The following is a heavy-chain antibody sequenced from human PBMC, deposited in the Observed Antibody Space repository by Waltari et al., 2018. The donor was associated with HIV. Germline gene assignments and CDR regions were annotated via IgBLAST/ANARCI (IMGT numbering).Heavy chain of an antibody. J-gene: IGHJ4*02. Sequence: QLQLEESGPGLVKPSETLSLTCTVSGGSISSGSYYWGWLRQPPGKALEWVGSLSYSGITDYNPSLKSRITISLDTSKNQFSLRLSSVTAADTAVYYCARSSWDSSGYLSDYWGQGILVTVSS. D-gene: IGHD3-22*01. CDR1: GGSISSGSYY. CDR2: LSYSGIT. V-gene: IGHV4-39*01. CDR3: ARSSWDSSGYLSDY.